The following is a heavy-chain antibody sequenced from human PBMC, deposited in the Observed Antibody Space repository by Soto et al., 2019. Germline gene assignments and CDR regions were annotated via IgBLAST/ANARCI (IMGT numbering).Heavy chain of an antibody. J-gene: IGHJ6*02. Sequence: SETLSLTCTVSGGSISSYYWSWIRQPPGKGLEWIGYIYYSGSTNYNPSVKGRFTISRDNSKNTLYLQMNSLRAEDTAVYYCARELVGGTTHAMDVWGQGTTVTVSS. D-gene: IGHD1-26*01. CDR2: IYYSGST. V-gene: IGHV4-59*12. CDR3: ARELVGGTTHAMDV. CDR1: GGSISSYY.